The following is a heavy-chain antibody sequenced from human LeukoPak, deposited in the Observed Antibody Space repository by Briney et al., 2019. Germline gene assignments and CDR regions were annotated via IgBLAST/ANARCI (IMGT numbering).Heavy chain of an antibody. CDR3: VSFYETY. CDR1: GNYW. V-gene: IGHV3-74*01. Sequence: PGRSLRLSCAASGNYWMHWVRQAPGKGLVWVPHINSDGSWTSYADSVKGRFTISKDNAKNTVYLQMNSLRAEDTAVYYCVSFYETYWGQGTLVTVSS. D-gene: IGHD2/OR15-2a*01. J-gene: IGHJ4*02. CDR2: INSDGSWT.